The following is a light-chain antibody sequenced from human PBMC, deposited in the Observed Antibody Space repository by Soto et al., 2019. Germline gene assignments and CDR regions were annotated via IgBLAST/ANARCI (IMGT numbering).Light chain of an antibody. V-gene: IGLV1-40*01. Sequence: QSVLTQPPSVSGSPGQTITISCTGSSSNIGAGNDVYWYQQLPGKAPKLLIYGDSNRPSGVPDRFSGSKSGTSASLAISGLQAEDEADYYCQSYASSLSAVVFGGGTKLTVL. CDR3: QSYASSLSAVV. CDR1: SSNIGAGND. CDR2: GDS. J-gene: IGLJ2*01.